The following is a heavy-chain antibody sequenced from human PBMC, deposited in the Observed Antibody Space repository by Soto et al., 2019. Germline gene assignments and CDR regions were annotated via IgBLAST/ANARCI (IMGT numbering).Heavy chain of an antibody. Sequence: SVKVSCKASGGTFSSYTISWVRQAPGEGLEWMGGIIPMFGTANYAQKFQGEVTITADESTSTVYMEVSSLRSEDTAVYYCARNSSSMSAFDVWGQGTMVTVSS. CDR2: IIPMFGTA. CDR3: ARNSSSMSAFDV. D-gene: IGHD6-13*01. V-gene: IGHV1-69*13. J-gene: IGHJ3*01. CDR1: GGTFSSYT.